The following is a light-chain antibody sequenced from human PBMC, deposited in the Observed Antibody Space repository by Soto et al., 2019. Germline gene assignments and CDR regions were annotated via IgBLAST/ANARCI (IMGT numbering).Light chain of an antibody. CDR3: QHYVTSPRT. CDR1: QNIYRNY. Sequence: EIVLTQSPGTLSLSPGERATLSCRASQNIYRNYLAWYQRRPGQAPRHLIYVASIRATGIPDRFSGSGSGTVVTFTISRLEPEDFAVYYCQHYVTSPRTFGQGTKVYI. J-gene: IGKJ1*01. CDR2: VAS. V-gene: IGKV3-20*01.